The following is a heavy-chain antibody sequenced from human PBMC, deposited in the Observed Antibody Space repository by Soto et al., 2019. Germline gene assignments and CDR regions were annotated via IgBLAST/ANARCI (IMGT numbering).Heavy chain of an antibody. D-gene: IGHD3-10*01. CDR2: ISSSSSAI. CDR1: GFTFSTYS. J-gene: IGHJ4*02. Sequence: GGSLRLSCAASGFTFSTYSMNWVRQAPGKGLEWVSYISSSSSAIYYADSVKGRFTISRDNAKNSLFLQMNSLRAEDTAVYYCARDPALMVRGVLTPYYFDYWGQGTLVTVSS. V-gene: IGHV3-48*01. CDR3: ARDPALMVRGVLTPYYFDY.